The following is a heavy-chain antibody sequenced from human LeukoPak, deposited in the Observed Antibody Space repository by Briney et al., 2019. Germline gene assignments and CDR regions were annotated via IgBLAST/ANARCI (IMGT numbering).Heavy chain of an antibody. J-gene: IGHJ5*02. D-gene: IGHD5-18*01. CDR3: AKDPLSSYGPNWFDP. Sequence: PGGSLRLSCAASGFTFSSYAMSWVRQAPGKGLEWVPAISGSGGSTYYADSVKGRFTISRDNSKNTLYLQMNSLRAEDTAVYYCAKDPLSSYGPNWFDPWGQGTLVTVSS. CDR2: ISGSGGST. V-gene: IGHV3-23*01. CDR1: GFTFSSYA.